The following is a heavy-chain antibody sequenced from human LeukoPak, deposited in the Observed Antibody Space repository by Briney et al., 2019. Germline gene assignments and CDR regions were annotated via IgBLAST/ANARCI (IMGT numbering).Heavy chain of an antibody. V-gene: IGHV3-64D*09. Sequence: GGSLRLSCSASGFTFSNYAMHWVRQAPGKGLEYVSAISSNGGTTYYADSVTGRFTISRDTSKNTLYLQMGSLRAEDTAVYYCARGVHTRAAFDIWGQGTMVTVSS. J-gene: IGHJ3*02. CDR2: ISSNGGTT. D-gene: IGHD1-26*01. CDR1: GFTFSNYA. CDR3: ARGVHTRAAFDI.